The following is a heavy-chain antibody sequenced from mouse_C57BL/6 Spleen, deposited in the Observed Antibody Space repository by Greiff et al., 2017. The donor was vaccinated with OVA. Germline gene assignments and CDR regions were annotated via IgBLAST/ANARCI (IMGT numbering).Heavy chain of an antibody. V-gene: IGHV1-64*01. CDR2: IHPNSGST. D-gene: IGHD2-4*01. CDR3: ARDDYDGYYFDY. CDR1: GYTFTSYW. J-gene: IGHJ2*01. Sequence: QVQLQQPGAELVKPGASVKLSCKASGYTFTSYWMHWVKQRPGQGLEWIGMIHPNSGSTNYNEKFKSKATLTVDQSSSTAYMQLSSLTSEDSAVYYCARDDYDGYYFDYWGQGTTLTVSS.